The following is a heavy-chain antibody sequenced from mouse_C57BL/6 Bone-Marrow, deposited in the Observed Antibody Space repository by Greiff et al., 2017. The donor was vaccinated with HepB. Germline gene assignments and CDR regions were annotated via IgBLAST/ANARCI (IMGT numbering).Heavy chain of an antibody. J-gene: IGHJ4*01. D-gene: IGHD1-1*01. V-gene: IGHV1-61*01. CDR2: IYPSDSET. CDR1: GYTFTSYW. Sequence: QVQLKQPGAELVRPGSSVKLSCKASGYTFTSYWMDWVKQRPGQGLEWIGNIYPSDSETHYNQKFKDKATLTVDKSSSTAYMQLSSLTSEDSAVYYCARSFLYYYGSSSDYWGQGTSVTVSS. CDR3: ARSFLYYYGSSSDY.